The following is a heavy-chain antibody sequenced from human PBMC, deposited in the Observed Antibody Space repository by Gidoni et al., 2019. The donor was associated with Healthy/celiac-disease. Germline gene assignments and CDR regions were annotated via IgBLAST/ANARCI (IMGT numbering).Heavy chain of an antibody. D-gene: IGHD6-6*01. J-gene: IGHJ4*02. V-gene: IGHV1-69*01. CDR3: AREIEYSSSGMGY. CDR1: GGTFSRYA. CDR2: ISPIFGTA. Sequence: QVQLVQSGAEVKKPGSSVKVSCKASGGTFSRYAISWVRQAPGQGLEWMGGISPIFGTANYAQKVQGRVTITADESTSTAYMERSSLRSEDTAVYYCAREIEYSSSGMGYWGQGTLVTISS.